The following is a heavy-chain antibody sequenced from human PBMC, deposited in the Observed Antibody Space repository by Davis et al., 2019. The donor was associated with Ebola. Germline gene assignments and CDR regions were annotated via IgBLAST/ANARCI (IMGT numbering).Heavy chain of an antibody. CDR3: AKRRTWGGSRSFDFDY. V-gene: IGHV3-7*03. Sequence: PGGSLRLTCAASGVSFYSYWLTWVSQAPGKGLEWVANIRHDGSDRQYVVSVESRFTISRDNAKNSLYLQMNNLRAEDTAVYYCAKRRTWGGSRSFDFDYWGQGTLVTVSS. CDR1: GVSFYSYW. CDR2: IRHDGSDR. D-gene: IGHD6-6*01. J-gene: IGHJ4*02.